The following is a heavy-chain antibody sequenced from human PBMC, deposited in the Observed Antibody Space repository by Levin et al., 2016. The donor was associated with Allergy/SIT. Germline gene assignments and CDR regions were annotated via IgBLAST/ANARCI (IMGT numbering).Heavy chain of an antibody. CDR2: IIPIFGAT. CDR3: AGWPRGSSISYYFTY. V-gene: IGHV1-69*13. Sequence: SVKVSCKASGGTFSTYAISWVRQAPGQGLEWMGGIIPIFGATNYGQNFQDRVTITADESTNTVFMELSSLSSEDTAVYYCAGWPRGSSISYYFTYWGQGTLVTVSS. D-gene: IGHD3-10*01. CDR1: GGTFSTYA. J-gene: IGHJ4*02.